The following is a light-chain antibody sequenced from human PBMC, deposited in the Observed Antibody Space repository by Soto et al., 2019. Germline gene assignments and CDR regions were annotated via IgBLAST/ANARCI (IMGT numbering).Light chain of an antibody. CDR3: QQANSFPIT. Sequence: DIQMTQFPSSVSASVGDRVTITCRASQRLNWLAWYQQKPGKAPKLLIYEATNLQSGVPPRFSGSGSGTDFTLTISSLQPEDFATYFCQQANSFPITFGQGTRREIK. CDR2: EAT. CDR1: QRLNW. J-gene: IGKJ5*01. V-gene: IGKV1-12*01.